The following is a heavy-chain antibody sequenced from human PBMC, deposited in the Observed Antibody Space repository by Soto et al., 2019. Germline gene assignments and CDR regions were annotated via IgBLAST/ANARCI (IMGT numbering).Heavy chain of an antibody. J-gene: IGHJ6*02. V-gene: IGHV3-74*01. Sequence: GGSLRLSCAASGFTFSSYWMHWVRQAPGKGLVWVSRINSDGSSTSYADSVKGRFTISRDNAKNTLYLQMNSLRAEDTAVYYCARAAPETYDFWSGYYPGRYGMDVWGQGTTVTVS. CDR3: ARAAPETYDFWSGYYPGRYGMDV. CDR2: INSDGSST. CDR1: GFTFSSYW. D-gene: IGHD3-3*01.